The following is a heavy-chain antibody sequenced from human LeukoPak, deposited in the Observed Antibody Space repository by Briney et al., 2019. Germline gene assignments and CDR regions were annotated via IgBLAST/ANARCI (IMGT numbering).Heavy chain of an antibody. CDR3: AKLSQSTGDGSGSYDR. Sequence: GGSLRLSWAASGFTFISYSMHWVRQAPGKGLEWVAVISYDGSNKYYADSVKGRFTISRDNSKNTLYLQMNSLRAEDTAVYYCAKLSQSTGDGSGSYDRWGQGTLVTVSS. V-gene: IGHV3-30*18. CDR1: GFTFISYS. CDR2: ISYDGSNK. J-gene: IGHJ4*02. D-gene: IGHD3-10*01.